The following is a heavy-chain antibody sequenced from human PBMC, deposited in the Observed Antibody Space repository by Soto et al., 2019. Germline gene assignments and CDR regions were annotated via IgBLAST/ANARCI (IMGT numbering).Heavy chain of an antibody. V-gene: IGHV1-58*01. J-gene: IGHJ6*02. CDR3: AASLGSGSYYTTYYYYYGMDV. CDR2: IVVGSGNT. Sequence: SVKVSCKASGFTFTSSAVQWVRQARGQCLEWIGWIVVGSGNTNYAQKFQERVTITRDMSTSTAYMELSSLRSEDTAVYYCAASLGSGSYYTTYYYYYGMDVWGQGTTVTVSS. CDR1: GFTFTSSA. D-gene: IGHD3-10*02.